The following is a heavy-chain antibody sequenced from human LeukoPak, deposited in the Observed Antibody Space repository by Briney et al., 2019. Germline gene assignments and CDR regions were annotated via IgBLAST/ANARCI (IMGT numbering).Heavy chain of an antibody. CDR1: GGSISSYY. CDR2: IYTSGST. V-gene: IGHV4-4*09. J-gene: IGHJ5*02. D-gene: IGHD3-22*01. Sequence: SETLSLTCTVSGGSISSYYWSWIRQPPGKGLEWIGYIYTSGSTNYNPSLKSRVTISVDTSKNQFSLKLSSVTAAHTAVYYCAGQYDTNWFDPWGQGTLVTVSS. CDR3: AGQYDTNWFDP.